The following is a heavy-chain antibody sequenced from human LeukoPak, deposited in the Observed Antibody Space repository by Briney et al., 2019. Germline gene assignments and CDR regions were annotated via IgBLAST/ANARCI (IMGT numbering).Heavy chain of an antibody. Sequence: GGSLRLSCAASGFTFSSYAMSWVRQAPGKGLEWVSAISGGGGSTYYADSVKGRFTISRDNSKNTLYLQMNTLRAEDTAVYYCAKDPSTVGWYFDLWGRGTLVTVSS. CDR3: AKDPSTVGWYFDL. CDR1: GFTFSSYA. J-gene: IGHJ2*01. CDR2: ISGGGGST. D-gene: IGHD4-23*01. V-gene: IGHV3-23*01.